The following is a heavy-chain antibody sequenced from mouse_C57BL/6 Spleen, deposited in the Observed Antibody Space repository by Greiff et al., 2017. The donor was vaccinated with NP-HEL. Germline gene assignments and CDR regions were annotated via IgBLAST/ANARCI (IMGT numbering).Heavy chain of an antibody. J-gene: IGHJ4*01. CDR1: GFTFSSYG. CDR3: ARHPAYYSNYGDAMDD. CDR2: ISSGGSYT. V-gene: IGHV5-6*02. Sequence: EVMLVESGGDLVKPGGSLKLSCAASGFTFSSYGMSWVRQTPDKRLEWVATISSGGSYTYYPDSVKGRFTISRDNAKNTLYLQMSSLKSEDTAMYYCARHPAYYSNYGDAMDDWGQGTSVTVSS. D-gene: IGHD2-5*01.